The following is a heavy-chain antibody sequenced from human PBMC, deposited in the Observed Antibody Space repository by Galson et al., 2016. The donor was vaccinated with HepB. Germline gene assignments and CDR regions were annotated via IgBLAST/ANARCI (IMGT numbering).Heavy chain of an antibody. Sequence: ETLSLTCTVSGGSISSSSYFWAWIRQPPGKGLEWIGSIYYSRTTHYNPSLQSRVTISVDTSKNQFSLRLTSVSAADTAMYSCARQDRAGLVNFWGQGTMVTVSS. V-gene: IGHV4-39*01. CDR1: GGSISSSSYF. J-gene: IGHJ3*01. CDR2: IYYSRTT. D-gene: IGHD6-19*01. CDR3: ARQDRAGLVNF.